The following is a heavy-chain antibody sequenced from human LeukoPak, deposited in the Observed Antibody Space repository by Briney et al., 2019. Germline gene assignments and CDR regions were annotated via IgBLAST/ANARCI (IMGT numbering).Heavy chain of an antibody. CDR3: VRPAMVYFDY. J-gene: IGHJ4*02. CDR2: INPSGGST. Sequence: GASVKVSCKASGYTFTSYYMHWVRQAPGQGLEWMGIINPSGGSTSYAQKFQGRVTMTTDTSTITAYMELRSLRSDDTAVYYCVRPAMVYFDYWGQGTLVTVSS. CDR1: GYTFTSYY. D-gene: IGHD5-18*01. V-gene: IGHV1-46*01.